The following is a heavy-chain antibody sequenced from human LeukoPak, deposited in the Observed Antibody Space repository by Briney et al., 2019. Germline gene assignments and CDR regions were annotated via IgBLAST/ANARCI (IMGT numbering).Heavy chain of an antibody. V-gene: IGHV1-3*01. CDR2: INAGNGNT. CDR1: GYTFTSYA. J-gene: IGHJ4*02. CDR3: ARDPIYHGSGEPFDY. D-gene: IGHD3-10*01. Sequence: GASVKVSCKASGYTFTSYAMHWVRQAPRQRLEWMGWINAGNGNTKYSQKFQGRVTITRDTSASTAYMELSSLRSEDTAVYYCARDPIYHGSGEPFDYWGQGTLVTVSS.